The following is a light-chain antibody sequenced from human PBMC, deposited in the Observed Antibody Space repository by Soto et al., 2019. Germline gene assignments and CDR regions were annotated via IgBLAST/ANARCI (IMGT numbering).Light chain of an antibody. CDR1: QSVSSSY. CDR3: QEYGSSRT. J-gene: IGKJ1*01. CDR2: GAS. V-gene: IGKV3-20*01. Sequence: EIVLTQSPGTLSLSPGERATLSCRASQSVSSSYLAWYQQKPGQAPRLLIYGASSRATGIPDRFSGSGSGTDFXLXISXLXXEDFAVYYCQEYGSSRTFGQGTKVEIK.